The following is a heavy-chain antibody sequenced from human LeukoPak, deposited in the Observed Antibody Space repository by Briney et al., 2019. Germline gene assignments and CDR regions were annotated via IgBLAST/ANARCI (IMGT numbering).Heavy chain of an antibody. CDR1: GGSVRSDMSR. J-gene: IGHJ6*02. CDR2: VHCSGSA. CDR3: ARNRGWYAMDV. D-gene: IGHD6-19*01. V-gene: IGHV4-61*01. Sequence: SGTLSLSCGVSGGSVRSDMSRWGWIRQPPGKGLEWIGYVHCSGSANYNPSLESRVTMSLDHSKNQFSLDMTSVTAADTAVYYCARNRGWYAMDVWGQGAAVTVSS.